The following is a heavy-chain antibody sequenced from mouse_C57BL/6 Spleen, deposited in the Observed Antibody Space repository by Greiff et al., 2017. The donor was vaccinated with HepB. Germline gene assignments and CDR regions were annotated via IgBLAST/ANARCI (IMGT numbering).Heavy chain of an antibody. V-gene: IGHV5-17*01. CDR2: ISSGSSTI. CDR1: GFTFSDYG. Sequence: EVKLMESGGGLVKPGGSLNLSCAASGFTFSDYGMHWVRQAPEKGLEWVAYISSGSSTIYYADTVKGRFTIARYNAKNTLFLQMNSLRSEDTAMYYCARVFSYYYAMDDWGPGTSVTVSS. CDR3: ARVFSYYYAMDD. J-gene: IGHJ4*01. D-gene: IGHD6-2*01.